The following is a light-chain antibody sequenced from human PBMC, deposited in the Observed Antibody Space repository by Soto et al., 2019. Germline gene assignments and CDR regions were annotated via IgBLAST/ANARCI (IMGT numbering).Light chain of an antibody. CDR2: GAS. CDR1: QSVSSSY. J-gene: IGKJ1*01. CDR3: QQYGSLPGT. Sequence: EIVLTQSPGTLSLSPGERATLSCRASQSVSSSYLAWYQQKPGQAPRLLIYGASSRATGIPDRFSGSGSGKDFTLTISRLEPEGFAVYYCQQYGSLPGTFGQGTKVEIK. V-gene: IGKV3-20*01.